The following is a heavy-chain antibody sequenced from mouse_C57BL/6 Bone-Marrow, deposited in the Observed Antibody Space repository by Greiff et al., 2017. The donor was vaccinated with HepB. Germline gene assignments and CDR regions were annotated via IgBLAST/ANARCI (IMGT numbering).Heavy chain of an antibody. V-gene: IGHV1-82*01. D-gene: IGHD2-4*01. CDR1: GYAFSSSW. J-gene: IGHJ2*01. Sequence: VKLQQSGPELVKPGASVKISCKASGYAFSSSWMNWVKQRPGKGLEWIGRIYPGDGDTNYNGKFKGKATLTADKSSSTAYMQLSSLTSEDSAVYFCARDEITTLFDYWGQGTTLTVSS. CDR2: IYPGDGDT. CDR3: ARDEITTLFDY.